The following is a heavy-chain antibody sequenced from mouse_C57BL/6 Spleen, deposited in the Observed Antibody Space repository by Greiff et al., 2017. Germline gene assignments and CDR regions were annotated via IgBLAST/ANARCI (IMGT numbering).Heavy chain of an antibody. J-gene: IGHJ2*01. V-gene: IGHV3-6*01. CDR1: GYSITSGYY. CDR2: ISYDGSN. D-gene: IGHD1-1*01. Sequence: VQLKESGPGLVKPSQSLSLTCSVTGYSITSGYYWNWIRQFPGNKLEWMGYISYDGSNNYNPSLKNRISITRDTSKNQFFLKLNSVTTEDTATYYCAREDLYYGSSYFDYWGQGTTLTVSS. CDR3: AREDLYYGSSYFDY.